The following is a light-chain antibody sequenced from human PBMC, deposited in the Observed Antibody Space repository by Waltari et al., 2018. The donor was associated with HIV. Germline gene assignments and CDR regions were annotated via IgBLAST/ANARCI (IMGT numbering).Light chain of an antibody. CDR3: AAWDDSLNGVV. J-gene: IGLJ2*01. CDR1: SSNIGSNT. Sequence: QSVLTQPPSASGTPGQRVTISCSGSSSNIGSNTVNWYQQLPGTAPKLLIYSNNQRPSGVPDRCPGSQSCTSSSLALSVLQSEDEADYYCAAWDDSLNGVVFGGGTKLTV. V-gene: IGLV1-44*01. CDR2: SNN.